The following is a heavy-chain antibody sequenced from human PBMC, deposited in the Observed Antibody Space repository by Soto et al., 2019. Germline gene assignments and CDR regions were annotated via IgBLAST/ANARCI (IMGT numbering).Heavy chain of an antibody. V-gene: IGHV1-2*04. Sequence: ASVKVSCKASGYTFTGYYMHWVRQAPGQGLEWMGWINPNSGGTNYAQKFQGWVTMTRDTSISTAYMELSRLRSDDTAVYYCARESSYDSSGYYSAKDAFDIWSQGTMVTVSS. CDR3: ARESSYDSSGYYSAKDAFDI. CDR2: INPNSGGT. D-gene: IGHD3-22*01. J-gene: IGHJ3*02. CDR1: GYTFTGYY.